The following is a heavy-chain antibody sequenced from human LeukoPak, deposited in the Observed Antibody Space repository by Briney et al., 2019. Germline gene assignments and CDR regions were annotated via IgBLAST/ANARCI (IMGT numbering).Heavy chain of an antibody. Sequence: GASVKVSCKASGYTFTGYYMHWVRQAPGQGLEWMGWINPNSGGTNYAQKFQGRVTMTRDTSISTAYMELSSLRSEDTAVYYCARGWTYYDILTDNRNHDAFDIWGQGTMVTVSS. CDR3: ARGWTYYDILTDNRNHDAFDI. J-gene: IGHJ3*02. CDR2: INPNSGGT. D-gene: IGHD3-9*01. V-gene: IGHV1-2*02. CDR1: GYTFTGYY.